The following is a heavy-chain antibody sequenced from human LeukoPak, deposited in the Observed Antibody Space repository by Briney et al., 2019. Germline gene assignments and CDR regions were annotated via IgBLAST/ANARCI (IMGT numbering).Heavy chain of an antibody. CDR2: VYTSGST. CDR1: GASISSYY. D-gene: IGHD2-2*01. V-gene: IGHV4-4*07. Sequence: SETLSLTCTVSGASISSYYWSWIRQPAGKGLEWIGRVYTSGSTNYNPSLKSRVTLSVDTSENQFSLKVNSVTAADTAVYYCARSPVGDIVVVPAAEPKIYGMDVWGQGTTVTVSS. J-gene: IGHJ6*02. CDR3: ARSPVGDIVVVPAAEPKIYGMDV.